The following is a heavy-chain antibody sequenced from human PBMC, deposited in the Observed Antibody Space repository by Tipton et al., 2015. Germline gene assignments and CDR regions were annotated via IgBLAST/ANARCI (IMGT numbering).Heavy chain of an antibody. D-gene: IGHD6-25*01. Sequence: GLVKPSQNLSLTCVVSGERVSSASAAWNWIRQSPSRGLEWLGRTYYKSQWFSDYAVSVRSRTLISADVSKNRFSLYLTSVTPDDTAVYYCARESQAAAGGWIFYYGFNDWGQGTTVTVSS. CDR1: GERVSSASAA. J-gene: IGHJ6*02. CDR3: ARESQAAAGGWIFYYGFND. V-gene: IGHV6-1*01. CDR2: TYYKSQWFS.